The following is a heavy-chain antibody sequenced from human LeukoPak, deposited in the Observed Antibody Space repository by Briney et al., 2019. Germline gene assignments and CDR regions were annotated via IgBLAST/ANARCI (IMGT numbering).Heavy chain of an antibody. Sequence: PGGSLRLSCAASGFTFSSYAMSWVRQAPGKGLEWVSAISGSGGSTYYADSVKGRFTISRDNSKNTLYLQMNSLRAEDTAVYYCAKDENRAMAPYYFDYWGQGTLVTVSS. CDR3: AKDENRAMAPYYFDY. J-gene: IGHJ4*02. CDR1: GFTFSSYA. CDR2: ISGSGGST. V-gene: IGHV3-23*01. D-gene: IGHD5-18*01.